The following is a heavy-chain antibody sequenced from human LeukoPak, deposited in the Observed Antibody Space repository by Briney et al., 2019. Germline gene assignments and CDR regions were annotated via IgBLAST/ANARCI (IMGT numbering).Heavy chain of an antibody. CDR1: GFTFDDYA. D-gene: IGHD1-7*01. CDR3: AGKGINGTSGWFDP. J-gene: IGHJ5*02. CDR2: ISWNSGSI. Sequence: GRSLRLSCAASGFTFDDYAMHWVRQAPGKGLGWVSGISWNSGSIGYADSVKGRFTIPRDNAKNSLYLQMNSLRAEDTALYYCAGKGINGTSGWFDPWGQGTLVTVCS. V-gene: IGHV3-9*01.